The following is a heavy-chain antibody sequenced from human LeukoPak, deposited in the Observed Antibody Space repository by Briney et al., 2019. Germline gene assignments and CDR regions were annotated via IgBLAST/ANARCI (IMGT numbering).Heavy chain of an antibody. D-gene: IGHD5-18*01. Sequence: GRSLILSCPISGFTFSSYAMNWVRQAPGKGLEFMAVITYNGTNKYYAASMKGRMTISRDNSKNTLYLQMNSLRAEDTAVYYCARDCCPGTIQRWTLPGYWGQGTLVTVYS. CDR3: ARDCCPGTIQRWTLPGY. V-gene: IGHV3-30*01. J-gene: IGHJ4*02. CDR1: GFTFSSYA. CDR2: ITYNGTNK.